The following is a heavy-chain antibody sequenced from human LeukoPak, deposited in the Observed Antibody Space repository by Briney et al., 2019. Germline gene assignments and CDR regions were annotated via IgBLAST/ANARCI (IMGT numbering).Heavy chain of an antibody. V-gene: IGHV3-7*01. CDR1: GFTFSNYW. D-gene: IGHD6-19*01. Sequence: GGSLRLSCAASGFTFSNYWMSWVRQAPGKGLEWVANINQDGSEKYYADSVKGRFTISRDNAKNSLYLQMNSLRAEDTAVYYCARDLLEGDFSSGPDYWGQGTLVTVSS. J-gene: IGHJ4*02. CDR2: INQDGSEK. CDR3: ARDLLEGDFSSGPDY.